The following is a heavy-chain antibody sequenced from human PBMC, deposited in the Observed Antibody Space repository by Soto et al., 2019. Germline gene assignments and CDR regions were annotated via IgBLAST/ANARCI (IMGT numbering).Heavy chain of an antibody. J-gene: IGHJ6*02. CDR1: GGSISSGPYS. CDR2: FHYSENT. V-gene: IGHV4-39*02. D-gene: IGHD2-21*02. CDR3: ARDLWGYCGTDCYPLDV. Sequence: SETLSLTCTVSGGSISSGPYSWGWIRQPPGEGLEWIGTFHYSENTYYNPSLESRVTISVDASKNQFSLKVTSVTVADTAVYYCARDLWGYCGTDCYPLDVWGQGTTVTVSS.